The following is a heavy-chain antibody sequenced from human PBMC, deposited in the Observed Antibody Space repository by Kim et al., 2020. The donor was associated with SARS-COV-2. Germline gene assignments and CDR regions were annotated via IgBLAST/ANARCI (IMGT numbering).Heavy chain of an antibody. D-gene: IGHD5-12*01. Sequence: ASVKVSCKASGYTFTSYYMHWVRQAPGQGLEWMGIINPSGGSTSYAQKFQGRVTMTRDTSTSTVYMELSSLRSEDTAVYYCARAGRGYGGNSVDFDYWGQGTLVTVSS. CDR3: ARAGRGYGGNSVDFDY. J-gene: IGHJ4*02. CDR2: INPSGGST. CDR1: GYTFTSYY. V-gene: IGHV1-46*01.